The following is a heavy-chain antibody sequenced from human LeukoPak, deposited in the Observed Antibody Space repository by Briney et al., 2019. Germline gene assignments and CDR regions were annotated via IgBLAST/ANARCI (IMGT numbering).Heavy chain of an antibody. Sequence: GESLKISCKGSGYSFTSYWIGWVRQMPGKGLEWMGIIYPGDSDTRYSPSFQGQVTISADKSISTAYLQWSSLKASDTAMYYCARLVGATVPATPSDYWGQGTLVAVSS. V-gene: IGHV5-51*01. CDR1: GYSFTSYW. D-gene: IGHD5-12*01. CDR3: ARLVGATVPATPSDY. CDR2: IYPGDSDT. J-gene: IGHJ4*02.